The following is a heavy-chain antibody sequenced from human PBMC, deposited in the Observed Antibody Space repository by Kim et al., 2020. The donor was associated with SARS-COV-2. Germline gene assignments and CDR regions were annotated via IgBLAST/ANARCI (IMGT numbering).Heavy chain of an antibody. D-gene: IGHD3-22*01. CDR3: AGDYYDSSGYYYGFDY. CDR1: GGSISSYY. Sequence: SETLSLTCTVSGGSISSYYWSWIRQPPGKGLEWIGYIYYSGSTNYNPSLKSRVTISVDTSKNQFSLKLSSVTAADTAVYYCAGDYYDSSGYYYGFDYWGQGTRVNVSS. V-gene: IGHV4-59*01. CDR2: IYYSGST. J-gene: IGHJ4*02.